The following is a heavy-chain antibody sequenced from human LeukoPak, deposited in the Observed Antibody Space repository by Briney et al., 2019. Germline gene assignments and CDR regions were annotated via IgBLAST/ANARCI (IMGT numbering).Heavy chain of an antibody. Sequence: PGGSQRLSCSASGFTFSSYAMTWVRQAPGKGLEWVSTVSSSDSSSYYADSVKGRFTISRDNSKNTLYLQMNSLRAEDTAVYYCAKGRGYCSGGSCYSDYWGQGTLVTVSS. V-gene: IGHV3-23*01. CDR1: GFTFSSYA. CDR2: VSSSDSSS. D-gene: IGHD2-15*01. CDR3: AKGRGYCSGGSCYSDY. J-gene: IGHJ4*02.